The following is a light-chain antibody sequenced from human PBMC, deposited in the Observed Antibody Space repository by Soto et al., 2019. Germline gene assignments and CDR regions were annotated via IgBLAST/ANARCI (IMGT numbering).Light chain of an antibody. Sequence: EIVLTQSPAILSLSPGERATFSCRASQNIYANLAWYQQRRGQAPRLLFYGASTRATGLPATFSGTGSWTDVTLPTSSLQPEEFAAYYGRQHGSASPWTFGQGTKVDIK. CDR2: GAS. CDR3: RQHGSASPWT. J-gene: IGKJ1*01. CDR1: QNIYAN. V-gene: IGKV3D-11*03.